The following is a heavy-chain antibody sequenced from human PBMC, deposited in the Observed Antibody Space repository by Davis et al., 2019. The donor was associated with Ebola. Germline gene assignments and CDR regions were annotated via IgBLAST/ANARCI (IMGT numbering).Heavy chain of an antibody. V-gene: IGHV4-4*02. CDR1: GGSISSSNW. CDR2: IYHSGST. CDR3: AREGRYSGSYPLDY. Sequence: SETLSLTCAVSGGSISSSNWWSWVRQPPGKGLEWIGEIYHSGSTNYNPSLKSRVTISVDKSKNQFSLKLSSVTAADTAVYYCAREGRYSGSYPLDYWGQGTLVTVSS. J-gene: IGHJ4*02. D-gene: IGHD1-26*01.